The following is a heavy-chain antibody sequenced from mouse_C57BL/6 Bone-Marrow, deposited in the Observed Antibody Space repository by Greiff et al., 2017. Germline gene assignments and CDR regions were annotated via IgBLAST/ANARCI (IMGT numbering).Heavy chain of an antibody. J-gene: IGHJ3*01. D-gene: IGHD3-2*02. V-gene: IGHV1-82*01. CDR3: ARSQTAQATSFAY. CDR1: GYAFSSSW. CDR2: IYPGDGDT. Sequence: VQVVESGPELVKPGASVKISCKASGYAFSSSWMNWVKQRPGKGLEWIGRIYPGDGDTNYNGKFKGKATLTADKSSSTAYMQLSSLTSEDSAVYFCARSQTAQATSFAYWGQGTLVTVSA.